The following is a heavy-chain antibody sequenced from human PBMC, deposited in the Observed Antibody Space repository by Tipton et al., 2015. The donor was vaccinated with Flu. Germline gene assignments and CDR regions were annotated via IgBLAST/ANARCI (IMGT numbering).Heavy chain of an antibody. CDR1: GYSFSSGYY. J-gene: IGHJ4*02. D-gene: IGHD3-10*02. V-gene: IGHV4-38-2*01. Sequence: TLSLTCAVSGYSFSSGYYWGWIRQPPGKGLEWIGSMYHSGSTYYNPSLKSRVTISVDKSKNQLSLRLSSVTAADTAVYYCARHTGDSVRGIIDYWGQGTLVTVSS. CDR3: ARHTGDSVRGIIDY. CDR2: MYHSGST.